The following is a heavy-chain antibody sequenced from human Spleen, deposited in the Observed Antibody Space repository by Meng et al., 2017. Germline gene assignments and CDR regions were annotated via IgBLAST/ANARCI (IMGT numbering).Heavy chain of an antibody. CDR2: TYYRSKWYN. Sequence: APVQQYGPGLVKPSQTLPVTCAISGDSVSSNIGAWNWIRQSPSRGLEWLGRTYYRSKWYNEYAVSVKSRITINPDTSKNQLSLQLSSVTPEDTAVYYCARGVTTFDYWGQGTLVTVSS. J-gene: IGHJ4*02. V-gene: IGHV6-1*01. D-gene: IGHD4-17*01. CDR1: GDSVSSNIGA. CDR3: ARGVTTFDY.